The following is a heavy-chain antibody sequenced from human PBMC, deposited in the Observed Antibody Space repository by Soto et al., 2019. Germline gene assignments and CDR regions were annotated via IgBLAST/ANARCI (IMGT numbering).Heavy chain of an antibody. D-gene: IGHD3-10*01. J-gene: IGHJ6*02. CDR1: GFTFDDYA. V-gene: IGHV3-9*01. CDR3: AKELTYYYGSGSSGSTDV. Sequence: AGGYLRLSCAASGFTFDDYAMHWVRQAPGKGLEWVSGISWNSGSIGYADSVKGRFTISRDNAKNSLYLQMNSLRAEDTALYYCAKELTYYYGSGSSGSTDVWGPATTVTLSS. CDR2: ISWNSGSI.